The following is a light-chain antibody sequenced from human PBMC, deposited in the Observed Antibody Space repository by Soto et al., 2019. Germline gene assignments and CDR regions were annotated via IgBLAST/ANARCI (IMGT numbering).Light chain of an antibody. V-gene: IGKV3-20*01. CDR3: QQYGGIPWT. Sequence: IVLTQSPGTLSLSPGERATLSCRATESVVSNYLAWYQLKPGQAPRLLIYDASSRATGIPDRFSGSGSGTDFTLTISRLEPEDFAVYYCQQYGGIPWTFGQGTKVDIK. J-gene: IGKJ1*01. CDR2: DAS. CDR1: ESVVSNY.